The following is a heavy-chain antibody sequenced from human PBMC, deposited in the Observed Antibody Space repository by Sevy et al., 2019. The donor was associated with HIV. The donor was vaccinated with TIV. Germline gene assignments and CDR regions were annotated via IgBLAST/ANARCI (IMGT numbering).Heavy chain of an antibody. Sequence: GGSLRLSCAASGFIFSSYDIHWVRQPTGKGLGWVSGIGTAGDTYYPGSVKGRFTISRENAKNSVYLQMNSLRAGDTAVYYCAREVPGSLYGMDVWGQGTTVTVSS. D-gene: IGHD3-10*01. CDR3: AREVPGSLYGMDV. J-gene: IGHJ6*02. V-gene: IGHV3-13*01. CDR2: IGTAGDT. CDR1: GFIFSSYD.